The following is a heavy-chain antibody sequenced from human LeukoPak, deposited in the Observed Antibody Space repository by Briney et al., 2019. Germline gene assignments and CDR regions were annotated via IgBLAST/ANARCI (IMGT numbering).Heavy chain of an antibody. D-gene: IGHD3-10*01. J-gene: IGHJ4*02. V-gene: IGHV4-59*01. CDR2: IYYSGST. Sequence: SETLSLTCTVSGGSISSYYWSWIRRSPGKGLEGIAYIYYSGSTNYNPSLKSRVTISVDTSKNQFSLKLSSVTAADTAVYYCASLRGSGSYYIFDFWGQGTLVTVSP. CDR1: GGSISSYY. CDR3: ASLRGSGSYYIFDF.